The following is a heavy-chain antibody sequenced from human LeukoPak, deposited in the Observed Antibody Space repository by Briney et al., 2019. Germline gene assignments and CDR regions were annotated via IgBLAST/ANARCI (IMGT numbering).Heavy chain of an antibody. CDR3: ARGGSGSVGVPGYIGY. D-gene: IGHD1-26*01. CDR1: GFTVSSNY. V-gene: IGHV3-66*02. CDR2: IYSDGST. J-gene: IGHJ4*02. Sequence: GGSLRLSCAASGFTVSSNYMSWVRRAPGKGLEWVSLIYSDGSTYYADSVRGRITISRDNSRNTLYLQMNSLRAEDTAVYYCARGGSGSVGVPGYIGYWGQGTLVTVSS.